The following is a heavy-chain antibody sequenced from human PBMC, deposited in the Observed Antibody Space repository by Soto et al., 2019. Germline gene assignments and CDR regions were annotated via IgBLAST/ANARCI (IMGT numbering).Heavy chain of an antibody. D-gene: IGHD2-2*01. Sequence: QVQLQESGPGLVKPSQTLSLTCTVSGGSMTSSGYYWSWIRQHPGEGLEWIGFTSNSGSTSYNPSLKSRVTISVDTSSNQFSLNLKSVTAADTAVYYCARGGGSTKVDYWGQGTLLTVSP. CDR2: TSNSGST. CDR1: GGSMTSSGYY. V-gene: IGHV4-31*03. J-gene: IGHJ4*02. CDR3: ARGGGSTKVDY.